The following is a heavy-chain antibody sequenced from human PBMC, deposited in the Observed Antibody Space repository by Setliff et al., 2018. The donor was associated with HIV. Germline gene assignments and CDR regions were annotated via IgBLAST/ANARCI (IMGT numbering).Heavy chain of an antibody. CDR2: IYSDGST. Sequence: PGGSLSLSCAASGSTVSTYYMSWVRQAPGKGLEWVSTIYSDGSTYHADSVNGRFTLSRDISENALYLQIDSLRPEDTAVYYCARLRLYNSALDYWGQGTLVTVSS. CDR3: ARLRLYNSALDY. J-gene: IGHJ4*02. V-gene: IGHV3-66*02. D-gene: IGHD3-10*01. CDR1: GSTVSTYY.